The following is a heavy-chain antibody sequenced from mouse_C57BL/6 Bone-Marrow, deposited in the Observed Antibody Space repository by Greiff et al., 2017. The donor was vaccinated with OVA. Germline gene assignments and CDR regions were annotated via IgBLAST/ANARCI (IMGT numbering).Heavy chain of an antibody. CDR3: ARGYGSRGY. V-gene: IGHV5-4*03. J-gene: IGHJ3*01. CDR1: GFTFSSYA. D-gene: IGHD1-1*01. Sequence: EVKVEESGGGLVKPGGSLKLSCAASGFTFSSYAMSWVRQTPEKRLEWVATISDGGSYTYYPDNVKGRFTISRDNAKNNLYLQMSHLKSEDTAMYYCARGYGSRGYWGQGTLVTVSA. CDR2: ISDGGSYT.